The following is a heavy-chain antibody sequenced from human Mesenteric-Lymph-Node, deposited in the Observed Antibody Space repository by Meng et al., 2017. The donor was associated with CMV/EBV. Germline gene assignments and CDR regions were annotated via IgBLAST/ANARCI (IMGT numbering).Heavy chain of an antibody. J-gene: IGHJ5*02. D-gene: IGHD6-6*01. CDR1: GGSISSSSYY. CDR2: IYYSGST. Sequence: SETLSLTCTVSGGSISSSSYYWGWIRQPPGKGLEWIGSIYYSGSTYYNPSLKSRVTISVDTSKNQFSLKLSSVTAADTAVYYCARERPYSSSTRQGFDPWGQGTLVTVSS. CDR3: ARERPYSSSTRQGFDP. V-gene: IGHV4-39*07.